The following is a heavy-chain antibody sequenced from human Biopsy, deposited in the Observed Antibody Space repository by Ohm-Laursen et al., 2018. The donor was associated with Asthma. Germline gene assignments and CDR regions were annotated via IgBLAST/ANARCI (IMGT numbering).Heavy chain of an antibody. Sequence: GSLRLSCAASGFTFDDYGMSWVRQAPGKGLDWVSGINWNGGSTGYADSVKGRFTISRDNAKNSLYLQMNSLRAEDTAVYYCARTFHFWSPYHAEHYQLWGQGTLVTVSS. J-gene: IGHJ1*01. CDR3: ARTFHFWSPYHAEHYQL. CDR1: GFTFDDYG. D-gene: IGHD3-3*02. V-gene: IGHV3-20*04. CDR2: INWNGGST.